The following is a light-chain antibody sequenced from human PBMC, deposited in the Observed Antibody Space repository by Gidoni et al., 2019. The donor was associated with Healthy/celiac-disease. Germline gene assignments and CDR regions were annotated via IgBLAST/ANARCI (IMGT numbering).Light chain of an antibody. CDR1: QSISSY. CDR3: QQSYSTPRT. CDR2: AAA. J-gene: IGKJ5*01. V-gene: IGKV1-39*01. Sequence: DIQMTQSPSSLSASGGDRVTITCPASQSISSYLNWYQQKPGKAPKLLIYAAASLQSGVPSRFRGSGSGTDFTLTISSLQPEDFATYYCQQSYSTPRTFGQGTRLEIK.